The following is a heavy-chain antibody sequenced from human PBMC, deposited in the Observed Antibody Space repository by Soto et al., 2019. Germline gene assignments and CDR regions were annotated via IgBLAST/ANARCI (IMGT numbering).Heavy chain of an antibody. V-gene: IGHV3-48*01. CDR2: ISSSSSTI. J-gene: IGHJ5*02. CDR3: ARHPERIAEIGWFDP. D-gene: IGHD6-13*01. CDR1: GFTFSSYS. Sequence: GSLRLSCAASGFTFSSYSMNWVRQAPGKGLEWVSYISSSSSTICYADSVKGRFTISRDNAKNSLYLQMNSLRAEDTAVYYCARHPERIAEIGWFDPWGQGTLVTVSS.